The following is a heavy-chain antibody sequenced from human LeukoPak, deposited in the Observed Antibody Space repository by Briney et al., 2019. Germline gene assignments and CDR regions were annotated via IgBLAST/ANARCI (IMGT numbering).Heavy chain of an antibody. V-gene: IGHV3-11*04. CDR2: ISSSGSTI. D-gene: IGHD6-6*01. CDR3: ARDVRAYSTSSSAFDI. J-gene: IGHJ3*02. CDR1: GFTVSSNY. Sequence: GGSLRLSCAASGFTVSSNYMSWVRQAPGKGLEWVSYISSSGSTIYYADSVKGRFTISRDNAKNSLYLQMDSLRAEDTAVYYCARDVRAYSTSSSAFDIWGQGTMVTVSS.